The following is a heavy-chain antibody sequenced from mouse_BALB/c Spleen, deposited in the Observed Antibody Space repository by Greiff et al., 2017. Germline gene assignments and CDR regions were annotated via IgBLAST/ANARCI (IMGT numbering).Heavy chain of an antibody. Sequence: EVKLVESGGGLVKPGGSLKLSCAASGFTFSDYYMYWVRQTPEKRLEWVATISDGGSYTYYPDSVKGRFTISRDNAKNNLYLQMSSLKSEDTAMYYCARETGSSSLGYWGQGTTLTVSS. D-gene: IGHD1-1*01. V-gene: IGHV5-4*02. CDR3: ARETGSSSLGY. CDR2: ISDGGSYT. CDR1: GFTFSDYY. J-gene: IGHJ2*01.